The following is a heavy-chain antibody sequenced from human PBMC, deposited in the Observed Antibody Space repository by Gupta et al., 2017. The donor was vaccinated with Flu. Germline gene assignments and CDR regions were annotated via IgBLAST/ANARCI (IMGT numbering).Heavy chain of an antibody. J-gene: IGHJ6*02. V-gene: IGHV3-23*01. CDR3: AKDRCSSTSCYFYYYYYGMDV. CDR2: ISGSGGST. Sequence: VSQAPGKGLEWVSAISGSGGSTYYEDSVKGRFTISRDNSKNTLYLQMNSLRAEDTAVYYCAKDRCSSTSCYFYYYYYGMDVWGQGTTVTVSS. D-gene: IGHD2-2*01.